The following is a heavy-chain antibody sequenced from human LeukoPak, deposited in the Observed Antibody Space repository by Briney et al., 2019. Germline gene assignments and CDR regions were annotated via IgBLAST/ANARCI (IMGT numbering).Heavy chain of an antibody. CDR1: GYTFISYD. J-gene: IGHJ3*02. CDR3: ARARSGWPHDAFDI. V-gene: IGHV7-4-1*02. Sequence: GASVKVSCKASGYTFISYDINWVRQAPGQGLEWMGWINTNTGNPTYAQGFTGRFAFSLDTSVSTAYLQISSLKAEDTAVYYCARARSGWPHDAFDIWGQGTMVTVSS. D-gene: IGHD6-19*01. CDR2: INTNTGNP.